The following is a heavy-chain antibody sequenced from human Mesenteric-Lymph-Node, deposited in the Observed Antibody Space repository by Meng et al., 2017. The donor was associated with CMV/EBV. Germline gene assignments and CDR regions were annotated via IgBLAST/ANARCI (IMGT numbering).Heavy chain of an antibody. J-gene: IGHJ4*02. CDR1: GFTFRSFG. CDR3: ARSSYNNYGAYFDS. V-gene: IGHV3-33*05. D-gene: IGHD4-11*01. CDR2: IQYDGSNQ. Sequence: GESLKISCAASGFTFRSFGMHWVRQAPGKGLEWVAFIQYDGSNQNYADSVRGRFTISRDYSKNTLYLQMNSLRAEDTAVYYCARSSYNNYGAYFDSWGQGTLVTVSS.